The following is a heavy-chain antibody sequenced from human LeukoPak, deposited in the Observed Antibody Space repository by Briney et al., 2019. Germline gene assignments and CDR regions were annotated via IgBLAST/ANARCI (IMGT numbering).Heavy chain of an antibody. J-gene: IGHJ4*02. CDR2: ISGSGGAT. V-gene: IGHV3-23*01. CDR3: AKDNDYGDYRGTH. D-gene: IGHD4-17*01. CDR1: GFTFSNYA. Sequence: GGSLRLSCAASGFTFSNYAMSWVRQAPGKGLEWVSVISGSGGATYYADSVKGRFTISRDNSKNTLYLQMNSLRAEDTAVYYCAKDNDYGDYRGTHWGQGTLVTVSS.